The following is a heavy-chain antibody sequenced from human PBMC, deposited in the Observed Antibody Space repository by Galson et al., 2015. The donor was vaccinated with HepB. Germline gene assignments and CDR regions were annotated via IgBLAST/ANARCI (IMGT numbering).Heavy chain of an antibody. Sequence: SVKVSCKASGYTFTGYYMHWVRQAPGQGLEWMGRINPNSGGTNYAQKFQGRVTMTRDTSISTAYMELSRLRSDDTAVYYCARGLMTTVTTESGNWFDPWGQGTLVTVSS. CDR1: GYTFTGYY. CDR3: ARGLMTTVTTESGNWFDP. J-gene: IGHJ5*02. D-gene: IGHD4-17*01. CDR2: INPNSGGT. V-gene: IGHV1-2*06.